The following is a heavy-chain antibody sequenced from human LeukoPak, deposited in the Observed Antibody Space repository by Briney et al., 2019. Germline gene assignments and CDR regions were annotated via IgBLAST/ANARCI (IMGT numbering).Heavy chain of an antibody. CDR3: ASRGGSTAHGYCSGGSCYEPYYYYMDV. D-gene: IGHD2-15*01. J-gene: IGHJ6*03. Sequence: GASVKVSCKASGYTFTGYYMHWVRQAPGQGLEWMGWINPNSGGTNYAQKFQGRVTMTRDTSISTAYMELSRLRSDDTAVYYCASRGGSTAHGYCSGGSCYEPYYYYMDVWGKGTTVTVSS. V-gene: IGHV1-2*02. CDR1: GYTFTGYY. CDR2: INPNSGGT.